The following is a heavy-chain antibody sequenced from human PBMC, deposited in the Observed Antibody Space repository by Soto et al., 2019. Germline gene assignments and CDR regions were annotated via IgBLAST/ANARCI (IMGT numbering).Heavy chain of an antibody. D-gene: IGHD2-8*02. Sequence: QVQLVQSGAEVKKPGASVKVSCKASGYSFTNYSMHWVRQAPGQRLEWMGWINPDNGKTRDSQRFHDRVTLTREASATTAYMELSGLTLEDTAVYDCARVGNCTSDACCSGGLDPWGQGTLVTVSS. CDR2: INPDNGKT. CDR3: ARVGNCTSDACCSGGLDP. CDR1: GYSFTNYS. J-gene: IGHJ5*02. V-gene: IGHV1-3*01.